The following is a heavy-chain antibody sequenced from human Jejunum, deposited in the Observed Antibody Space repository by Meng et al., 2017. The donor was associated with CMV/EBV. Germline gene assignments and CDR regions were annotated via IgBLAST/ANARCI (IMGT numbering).Heavy chain of an antibody. J-gene: IGHJ4*02. D-gene: IGHD2-8*01. V-gene: IGHV1-2*04. Sequence: QGRPVKLGARGKKPGASLKVPCKASGNTFTGYYLHWVRQAPGQGLEWMGWININSGGTNYAQKFQGWITMTRDTSISTAYMELSRLRSDDTAVYYCARGEGYCTNGVCSPGYWGQGSLVTVSS. CDR2: ININSGGT. CDR1: GNTFTGYY. CDR3: ARGEGYCTNGVCSPGY.